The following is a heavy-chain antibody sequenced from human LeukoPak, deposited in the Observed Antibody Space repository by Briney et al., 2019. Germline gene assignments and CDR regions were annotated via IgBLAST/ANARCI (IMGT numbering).Heavy chain of an antibody. CDR3: ARGPIGGNWFDP. J-gene: IGHJ5*02. V-gene: IGHV3-48*03. D-gene: IGHD3-10*01. CDR1: GFTFSSYE. CDR2: ISSSGSTI. Sequence: PGGSLRLSCAASGFTFSSYEMNWVRQAPGKGLEWVSYISSSGSTIYYADSVKGRFTISRDNAKNSLYLQMNSLRAEDTAVYYCARGPIGGNWFDPWGQGTLVTVSS.